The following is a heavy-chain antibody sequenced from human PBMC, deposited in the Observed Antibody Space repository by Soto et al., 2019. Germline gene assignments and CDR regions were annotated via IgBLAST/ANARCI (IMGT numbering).Heavy chain of an antibody. Sequence: LSETLSLTCTVSGGSISSYYWSWIRQPPGKGLERIGYIYYSGSTNYNPSLKSRVTISVDTSKNQFSLKLSSVTAADTAVYYCAREKYYFDYWGQGTLVTVSS. CDR1: GGSISSYY. J-gene: IGHJ4*02. V-gene: IGHV4-59*01. CDR2: IYYSGST. CDR3: AREKYYFDY.